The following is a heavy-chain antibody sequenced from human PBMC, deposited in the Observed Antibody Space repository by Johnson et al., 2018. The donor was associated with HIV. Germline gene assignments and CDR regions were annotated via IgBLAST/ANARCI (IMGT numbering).Heavy chain of an antibody. D-gene: IGHD6-6*01. CDR2: ISYDGNNK. CDR3: AKGGIATRFFDI. V-gene: IGHV3-30*18. CDR1: VFTFRSYG. J-gene: IGHJ3*02. Sequence: QVQLVESGGGVVQPGRSLRLSCAASVFTFRSYGMLWVRQAPGKGLEWVAVISYDGNNKYYADSVKGRFTISRDNSKNTLYLQMNSLRAEDTALYYCAKGGIATRFFDIWGQGTMVTVSS.